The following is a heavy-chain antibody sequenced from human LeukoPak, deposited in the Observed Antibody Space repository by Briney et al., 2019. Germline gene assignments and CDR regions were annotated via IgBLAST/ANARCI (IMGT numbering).Heavy chain of an antibody. D-gene: IGHD3-22*01. CDR3: AKDGVMYYYDSSGYYYSHPYYFDY. V-gene: IGHV3-9*01. CDR2: ISWNSGSI. J-gene: IGHJ4*02. Sequence: GGSLRLSCAASGLTFDDYAMHWVRQAPGKGLEWVSGISWNSGSIGYADSVKGRFTISRDNSKNTLYLQMNSLRAEDTAVYYCAKDGVMYYYDSSGYYYSHPYYFDYWGQGTLVTVSS. CDR1: GLTFDDYA.